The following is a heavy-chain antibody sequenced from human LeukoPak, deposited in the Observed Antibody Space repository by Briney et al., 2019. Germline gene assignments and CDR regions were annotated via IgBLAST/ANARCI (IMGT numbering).Heavy chain of an antibody. Sequence: PSETLSLTCTVSGGSISSYYWSWIRQPAGKGLEWIGRIYISGSTNYNPSLKSRVTMSVDTSKNQFSLKVSSVTAADTAVYYCARYDVWGTYRAFDYWGQGTLVTVSS. V-gene: IGHV4-4*07. CDR3: ARYDVWGTYRAFDY. D-gene: IGHD3-16*02. CDR2: IYISGST. J-gene: IGHJ4*02. CDR1: GGSISSYY.